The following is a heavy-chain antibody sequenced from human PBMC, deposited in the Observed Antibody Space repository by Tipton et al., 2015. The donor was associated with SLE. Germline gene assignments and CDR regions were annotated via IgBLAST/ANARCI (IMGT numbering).Heavy chain of an antibody. V-gene: IGHV3-23*01. D-gene: IGHD1-26*01. CDR3: AKIPRVGVNTAYFDY. CDR2: ISNSATGT. Sequence: GSLRISCAASGFTFSNYAISWVRQAPGKGLEWVSGISNSATGTYYADSVKGRFIISRDNSKNTLYLQMTSLRPEDTAVYYCAKIPRVGVNTAYFDYWGQGTLVTVSS. J-gene: IGHJ4*02. CDR1: GFTFSNYA.